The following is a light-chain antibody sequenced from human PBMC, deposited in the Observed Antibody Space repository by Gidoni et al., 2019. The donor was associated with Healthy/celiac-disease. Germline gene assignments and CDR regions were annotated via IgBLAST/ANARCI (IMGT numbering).Light chain of an antibody. Sequence: QSVLTQPPSASGTPGQRVTISCSGSSSNIGSNYVYWYQQLPGTAPKLLFYRNNQRPSGVPDRFSGSKSGTSASLAISGLRSEDEADYYCAAWDDSLRGVVFGGGTKLTVL. CDR3: AAWDDSLRGVV. CDR2: RNN. CDR1: SSNIGSNY. V-gene: IGLV1-47*01. J-gene: IGLJ2*01.